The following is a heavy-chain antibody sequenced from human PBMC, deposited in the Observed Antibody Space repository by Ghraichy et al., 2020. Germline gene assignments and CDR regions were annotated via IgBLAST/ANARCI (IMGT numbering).Heavy chain of an antibody. J-gene: IGHJ4*02. V-gene: IGHV6-1*01. CDR3: ARVPSRDGYNAEPIDY. CDR1: GDSVSSNSAA. Sequence: SQTLSLTCAISGDSVSSNSAAWNWIRQSPSRGLEWLGRTYYRSKWYNDYAVSVKSRITINPDTSKNQFSLQLNSVTPEDTAVYYCARVPSRDGYNAEPIDYWGQGTLVTVSS. D-gene: IGHD5-24*01. CDR2: TYYRSKWYN.